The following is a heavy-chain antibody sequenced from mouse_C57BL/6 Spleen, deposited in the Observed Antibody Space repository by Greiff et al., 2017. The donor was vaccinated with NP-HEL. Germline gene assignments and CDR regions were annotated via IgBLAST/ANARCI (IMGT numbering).Heavy chain of an antibody. CDR3: ARDLYYDYDGYAMDY. Sequence: EVQLVESGGGLVKPGGSLKLSCAASGFTFSDYGMHWVRQAPEKGLEWVAYISSGSSTIYYADTVKGRFTISRDNAKNTLFLQMTSLRSEDTAMYYCARDLYYDYDGYAMDYWGQGTSVTVSS. J-gene: IGHJ4*01. CDR1: GFTFSDYG. V-gene: IGHV5-17*01. D-gene: IGHD2-4*01. CDR2: ISSGSSTI.